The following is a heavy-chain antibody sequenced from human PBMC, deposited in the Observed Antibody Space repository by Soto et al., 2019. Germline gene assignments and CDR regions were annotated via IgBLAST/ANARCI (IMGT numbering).Heavy chain of an antibody. J-gene: IGHJ4*02. Sequence: QVQLVQSGAEVKNPGASVKVSCKTSGYTFTKYGVGWVRQAPGQGLEWMGWISGSSGNANYAEKVQGRITLTTDTTTSTAYIEVRSLGSDDTTVYYCAGEIAGLGGEYDDRGQGALVTVSS. D-gene: IGHD3-16*01. CDR1: GYTFTKYG. V-gene: IGHV1-18*01. CDR3: AGEIAGLGGEYDD. CDR2: ISGSSGNA.